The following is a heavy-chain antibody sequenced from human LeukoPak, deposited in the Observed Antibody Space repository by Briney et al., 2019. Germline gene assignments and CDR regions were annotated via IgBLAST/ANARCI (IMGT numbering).Heavy chain of an antibody. CDR1: GEPFNGYY. CDR2: INHSGST. D-gene: IGHD2-2*02. V-gene: IGHV4-34*01. Sequence: SETLSLTCAVYGEPFNGYYWNWIRQSPGKGLEWIGEINHSGSTNCNPSLKSRVTISVDTSKNQFSLKLSSVTAADTAVYYCARSLGYCSSTSCYTSWYYMDVWGKGTTVTVSS. J-gene: IGHJ6*03. CDR3: ARSLGYCSSTSCYTSWYYMDV.